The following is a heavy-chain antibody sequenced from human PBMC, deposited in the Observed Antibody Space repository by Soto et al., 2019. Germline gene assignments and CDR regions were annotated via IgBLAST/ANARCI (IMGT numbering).Heavy chain of an antibody. J-gene: IGHJ4*02. CDR3: ARVRKRIAVAGTDYYFDY. V-gene: IGHV4-59*01. CDR1: GGSISSYY. CDR2: IYYSGST. D-gene: IGHD6-19*01. Sequence: SETLSLTCTVSGGSISSYYWSWIRQPPGKGLEWIGYIYYSGSTDYNPSLKSRVTISVDTSKHQFSLKLSSVTAADTAVYYCARVRKRIAVAGTDYYFDYWGQGTLVTVSS.